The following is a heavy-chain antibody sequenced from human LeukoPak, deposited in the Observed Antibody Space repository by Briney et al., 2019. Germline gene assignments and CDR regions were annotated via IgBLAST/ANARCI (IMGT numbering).Heavy chain of an antibody. CDR1: GGTFSSYA. V-gene: IGHV1-69*13. CDR2: IIPIFGTA. D-gene: IGHD3-22*01. Sequence: GASVKVSCKASGGTFSSYAINWVRQAPGQGLEWMGGIIPIFGTANYAQKFQGRVTITADESTSTAYMELSSLRSEDTAVYYCAREPDYDSSGYFDYWGQGTLVTVSS. CDR3: AREPDYDSSGYFDY. J-gene: IGHJ4*02.